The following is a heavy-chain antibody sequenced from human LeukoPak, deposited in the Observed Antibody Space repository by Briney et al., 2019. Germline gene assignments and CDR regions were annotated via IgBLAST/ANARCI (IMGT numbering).Heavy chain of an antibody. Sequence: GGSLRLSCAASGFTFSSYGMHWVRQAPGKGLEWVAFIRYDGSNKYYAESVEGRFFISRDNSKTMVYLQVNSLRVEDTAVYFCAAGVRDWYPYIDYWGQGTLVTVSS. CDR1: GFTFSSYG. CDR3: AAGVRDWYPYIDY. D-gene: IGHD6-19*01. CDR2: IRYDGSNK. V-gene: IGHV3-30*02. J-gene: IGHJ4*02.